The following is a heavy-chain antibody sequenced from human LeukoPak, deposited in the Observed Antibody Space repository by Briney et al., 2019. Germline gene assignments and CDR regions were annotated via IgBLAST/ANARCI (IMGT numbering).Heavy chain of an antibody. CDR2: ISYDGRNK. CDR1: GLTFRSYG. Sequence: GGSLRLSCAASGLTFRSYGMHGVRKAPGKGLDGVAVISYDGRNKYSADPVKGRFPSPRDNSKNSLYLQMNSLRAEDTAVYYCAKDSWRSTTVTTRGIYYYFGMDVWGQGTTVTVSS. CDR3: AKDSWRSTTVTTRGIYYYFGMDV. V-gene: IGHV3-30*18. D-gene: IGHD4-17*01. J-gene: IGHJ6*02.